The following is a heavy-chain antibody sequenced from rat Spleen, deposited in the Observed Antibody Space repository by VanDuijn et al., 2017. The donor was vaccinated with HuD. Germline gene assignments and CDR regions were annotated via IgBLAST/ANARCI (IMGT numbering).Heavy chain of an antibody. CDR1: GFTFNNYW. CDR2: ITNTGGST. V-gene: IGHV5-31*01. Sequence: EVQLVESGGGLVQPGRSLKLSCVASGFTFNNYWMTWIRQAPGKGLEWVASITNTGGSTYYPDSVKGRFTISRDNAKSTLYLQMNSLRSEDTATYYCTRDDETTGINVMDAWGQGASVTVSS. J-gene: IGHJ4*01. D-gene: IGHD1-7*01. CDR3: TRDDETTGINVMDA.